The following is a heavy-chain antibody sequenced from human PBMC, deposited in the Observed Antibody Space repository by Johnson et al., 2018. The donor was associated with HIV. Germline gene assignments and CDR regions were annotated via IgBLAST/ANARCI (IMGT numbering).Heavy chain of an antibody. CDR2: IKQDGREK. J-gene: IGHJ3*02. V-gene: IGHV3-33*08. CDR3: ARGRPGGPNLLDAAGNDAFDI. Sequence: QVLLVESGGGVVQPGRSLRLSCAASGFTFSSYAMHWVRQAPGKGLELVANIKQDGREKYSAAYVQGRLPLSRDQSKNTRYLQMNSLAAGDTAVYYCARGRPGGPNLLDAAGNDAFDIGGQGTMVTVSS. CDR1: GFTFSSYA. D-gene: IGHD6-13*01.